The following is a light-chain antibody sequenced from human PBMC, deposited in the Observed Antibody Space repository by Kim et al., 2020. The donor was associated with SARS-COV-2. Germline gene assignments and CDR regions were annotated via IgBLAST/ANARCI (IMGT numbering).Light chain of an antibody. J-gene: IGKJ2*01. V-gene: IGKV3-20*01. Sequence: SPEESATLACRASQSVSSNYLAWYQQKPDHAPRLLIYSASSRATGIPDRFSGSGSETDFTLTISRLEPEDFTVYYCQQYGSSPPYTFGQGTKLEI. CDR2: SAS. CDR1: QSVSSNY. CDR3: QQYGSSPPYT.